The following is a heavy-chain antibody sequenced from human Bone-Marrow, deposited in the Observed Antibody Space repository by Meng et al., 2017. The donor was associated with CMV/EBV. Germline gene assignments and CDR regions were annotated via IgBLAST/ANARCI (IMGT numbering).Heavy chain of an antibody. Sequence: SETLSLTCAVYGGSFSGYYWSWIRQPPGKGLEWIGEINHSGSTNYNPSLKSRVTISVDTSKNQFSLKLSSVTAADTAVYYCARAGWGDFWSGRTQTNWFDPWGQETLVTVSS. J-gene: IGHJ5*02. CDR1: GGSFSGYY. D-gene: IGHD3-3*01. CDR2: INHSGST. V-gene: IGHV4-34*01. CDR3: ARAGWGDFWSGRTQTNWFDP.